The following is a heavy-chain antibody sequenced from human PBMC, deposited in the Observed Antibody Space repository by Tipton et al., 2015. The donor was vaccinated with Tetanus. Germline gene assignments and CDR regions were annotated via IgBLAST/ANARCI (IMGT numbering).Heavy chain of an antibody. Sequence: TLSLTCTVSGGSLSSGTFYWAWIRQPPGKGLEWIGNVYYNGNTYYNASLESRVTISIDRSRNQFSLKVTSVTAADTAVYYCARQDTLNYYYVGYFHDWGQGTLVTVSS. CDR3: ARQDTLNYYYVGYFHD. CDR1: GGSLSSGTFY. D-gene: IGHD3-22*01. J-gene: IGHJ1*01. CDR2: VYYNGNT. V-gene: IGHV4-39*01.